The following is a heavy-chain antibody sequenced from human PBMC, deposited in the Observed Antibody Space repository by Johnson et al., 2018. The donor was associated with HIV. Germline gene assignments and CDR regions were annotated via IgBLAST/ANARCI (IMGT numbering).Heavy chain of an antibody. D-gene: IGHD6-19*01. V-gene: IGHV3-30*02. CDR1: GFAVSSNY. J-gene: IGHJ3*02. Sequence: QVQLVESGGGLVQPGGSLRLSCAASGFAVSSNYMSWVRQAPDKGLEWVAFIRHEGNHEYYADSVQGRFPISRDNSKNTLYLQMNSLGVEDTAVYYCARGRDFSSGLDGGAFDIWGQGTMVSVSS. CDR2: IRHEGNHE. CDR3: ARGRDFSSGLDGGAFDI.